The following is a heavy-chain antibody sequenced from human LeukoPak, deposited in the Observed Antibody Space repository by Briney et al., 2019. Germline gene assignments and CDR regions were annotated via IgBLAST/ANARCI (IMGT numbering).Heavy chain of an antibody. V-gene: IGHV1-2*02. Sequence: ASVKVSCKASGYTFTAYYMHWVRQAPGQGLEWMGWINPNSDGTNYAQKFQGRVTMTRDTFISTAYMELSRLRSDDTAIYYCARYGDYVDAFDIWGQGTMATVSS. CDR2: INPNSDGT. CDR1: GYTFTAYY. D-gene: IGHD4-17*01. CDR3: ARYGDYVDAFDI. J-gene: IGHJ3*02.